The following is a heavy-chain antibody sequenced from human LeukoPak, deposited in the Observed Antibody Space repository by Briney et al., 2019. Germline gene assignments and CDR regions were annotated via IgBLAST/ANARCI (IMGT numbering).Heavy chain of an antibody. Sequence: ASVKVSCMASGYTFTSYGISWVRQAPGQGLEWMGWISAYNGNTNYAQKLQGRVTMTTDTSTSTAYMELRSLRSDDTAVYYCAREGGRGYSYGYHDYWGQGTLVTVSS. CDR3: AREGGRGYSYGYHDY. CDR1: GYTFTSYG. J-gene: IGHJ4*02. V-gene: IGHV1-18*01. CDR2: ISAYNGNT. D-gene: IGHD5-18*01.